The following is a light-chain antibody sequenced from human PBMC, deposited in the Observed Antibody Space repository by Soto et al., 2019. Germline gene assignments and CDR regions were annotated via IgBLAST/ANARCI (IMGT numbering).Light chain of an antibody. J-gene: IGLJ2*01. Sequence: QAVVTQPPSVSGAPGQRVTISCTGSSSNFGAGYDVHWYQHLPGTAPKLLIYGNINRPSGVPDRFSGSKSGTSASLAITGLQAEDEADYYCQSYDSSLSGSKVVFGGGTQLTV. CDR2: GNI. CDR3: QSYDSSLSGSKVV. CDR1: SSNFGAGYD. V-gene: IGLV1-40*01.